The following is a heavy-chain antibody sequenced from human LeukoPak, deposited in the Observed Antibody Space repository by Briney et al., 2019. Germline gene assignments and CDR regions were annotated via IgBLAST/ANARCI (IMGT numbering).Heavy chain of an antibody. Sequence: GGSLRLSCAASGFSFSDYFMTWIRQAPGKGLEWVSYINSGGNSIYYADSVKGRFTISRGSAKSSLYLQMNSLRAEDTAVYYCARSEVGVAGPLDIWGQGTMVIVSS. D-gene: IGHD1-26*01. J-gene: IGHJ3*02. CDR1: GFSFSDYF. V-gene: IGHV3-11*04. CDR3: ARSEVGVAGPLDI. CDR2: INSGGNSI.